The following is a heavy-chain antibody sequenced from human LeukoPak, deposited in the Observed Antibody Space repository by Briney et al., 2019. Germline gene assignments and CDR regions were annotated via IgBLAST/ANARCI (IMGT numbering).Heavy chain of an antibody. CDR2: INHSGST. D-gene: IGHD6-6*01. Sequence: SETLSLTCAVYGGSFSGYYWSWIRQPPGKGLEWIGEINHSGSTNYNPSLKSRVTISVDTSKNQFSPKLSSVTAADTAVYYCARARPNPPTYYFDYWGQGTLVTVSS. J-gene: IGHJ4*02. V-gene: IGHV4-34*01. CDR3: ARARPNPPTYYFDY. CDR1: GGSFSGYY.